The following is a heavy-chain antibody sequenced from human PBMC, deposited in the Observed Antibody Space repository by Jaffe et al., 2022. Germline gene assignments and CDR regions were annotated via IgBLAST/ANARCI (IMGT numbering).Heavy chain of an antibody. CDR3: ARASIAHYYDSSPLEGGDAFDI. D-gene: IGHD3-22*01. CDR2: ISSSGSTI. CDR1: GFTFSSYE. V-gene: IGHV3-48*03. J-gene: IGHJ3*02. Sequence: EVQLVESGGGLVQPGGSLRLSCAASGFTFSSYEMNWVRQAPGKGLEWVSYISSSGSTIYYADSVKGRFTISRDNAKNSLYLQMNSLRAEDTAVYYCARASIAHYYDSSPLEGGDAFDIWGQGTMVTVSS.